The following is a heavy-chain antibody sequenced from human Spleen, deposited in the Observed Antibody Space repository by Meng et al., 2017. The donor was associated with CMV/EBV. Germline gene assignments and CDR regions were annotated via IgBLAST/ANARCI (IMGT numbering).Heavy chain of an antibody. CDR1: GGSISTSNW. CDR2: VYHSGST. Sequence: GSLRLSCAVSGGSISTSNWWGWVRQPPGKGLEWIGEVYHSGSTNYNPSLMGRVTISVDRSKNQFSLRLSSVTAADTAVYYCARGYDFWSGPDYWGQGTLVTVSS. J-gene: IGHJ4*02. V-gene: IGHV4-4*02. D-gene: IGHD3-3*01. CDR3: ARGYDFWSGPDY.